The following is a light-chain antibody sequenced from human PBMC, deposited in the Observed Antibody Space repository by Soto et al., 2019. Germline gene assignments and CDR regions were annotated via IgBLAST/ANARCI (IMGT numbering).Light chain of an antibody. V-gene: IGLV1-47*01. CDR3: STWDDSLTGLV. Sequence: QSVLTQPPSVSGAPGQRLTISCTGSSSNIGAGYDVHWYQQLPGRAPRLIMYKNDQRPSGVPDRFSGSKSGTSASLAISGLRSEDEAVYHCSTWDDSLTGLVFGGGTQLTVL. CDR2: KND. CDR1: SSNIGAGYD. J-gene: IGLJ7*01.